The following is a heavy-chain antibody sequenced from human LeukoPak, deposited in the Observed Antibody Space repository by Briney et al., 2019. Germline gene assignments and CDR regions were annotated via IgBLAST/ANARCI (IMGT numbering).Heavy chain of an antibody. Sequence: SVKVSCKASGGTFSSYAISWVRQAPGQGLEWMGGIIPIFGTANYAQKFQGRVTITTGESTSTAYMELSSLRSEDTAVYYCARRYYCSGGSCYSVIIVGAFDIWGQGTMVTVSS. CDR1: GGTFSSYA. J-gene: IGHJ3*02. CDR2: IIPIFGTA. D-gene: IGHD2-15*01. CDR3: ARRYYCSGGSCYSVIIVGAFDI. V-gene: IGHV1-69*05.